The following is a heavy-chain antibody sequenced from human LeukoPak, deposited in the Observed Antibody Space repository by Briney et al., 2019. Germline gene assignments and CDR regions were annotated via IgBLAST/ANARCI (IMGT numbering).Heavy chain of an antibody. CDR2: ISYDGSNK. Sequence: GGSLRLSCAASGFTFSSYAMHWVRQAPGKGLEWVAVISYDGSNKYYADSVKGRFTISRDNSKNTLYLQMNSLRAEDTAVYYCARDRSGYDQGNLDYWGQGTLVTVSS. CDR1: GFTFSSYA. D-gene: IGHD5-12*01. J-gene: IGHJ4*02. CDR3: ARDRSGYDQGNLDY. V-gene: IGHV3-30-3*01.